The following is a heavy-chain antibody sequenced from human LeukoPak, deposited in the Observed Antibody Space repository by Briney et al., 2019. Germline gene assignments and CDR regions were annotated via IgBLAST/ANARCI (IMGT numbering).Heavy chain of an antibody. J-gene: IGHJ3*02. D-gene: IGHD5-24*01. CDR2: ISGGDGST. CDR1: GFTFSNYA. V-gene: IGHV3-23*01. CDR3: AREMATKLVAFDI. Sequence: GGSLRLSCAASGFTFSNYAMSWVRQAPGKGLEWVSAISGGDGSTNYADSVKGRFTISRDNSKNTLYLQMNSLRAEDTAVYYCAREMATKLVAFDIWGQGTMVTVSS.